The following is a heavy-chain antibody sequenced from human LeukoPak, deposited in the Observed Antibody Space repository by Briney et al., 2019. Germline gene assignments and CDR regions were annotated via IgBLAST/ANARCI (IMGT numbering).Heavy chain of an antibody. J-gene: IGHJ4*02. V-gene: IGHV1-69*13. CDR3: ARESTDYYDSSGYYYGPVY. D-gene: IGHD3-22*01. Sequence: SVKVSCKASGGTFSSYAISWVRQALGQGLEWMGGIIPIFGTANYAQKFQGRVTITADESTSTAYMELSNLRSEDTAVYYCARESTDYYDSSGYYYGPVYWGQGTLVTVSS. CDR2: IIPIFGTA. CDR1: GGTFSSYA.